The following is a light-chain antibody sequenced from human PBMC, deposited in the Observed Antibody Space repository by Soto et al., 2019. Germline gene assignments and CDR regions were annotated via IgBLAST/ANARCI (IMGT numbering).Light chain of an antibody. CDR1: QSISNW. CDR2: EAS. CDR3: QQYNGYPRT. J-gene: IGKJ1*01. Sequence: DIQMTQSPSTLSGSVGDRVTITCRASQSISNWLAWYQQEPGKAPKLLIYEASTLEGGVPSRFSGSGSGTEFTLTISSLQPDDLATYYCQQYNGYPRTFGQGTKVEIK. V-gene: IGKV1-5*03.